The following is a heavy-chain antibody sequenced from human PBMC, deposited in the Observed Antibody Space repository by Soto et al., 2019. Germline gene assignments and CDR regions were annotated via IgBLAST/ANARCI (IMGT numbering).Heavy chain of an antibody. Sequence: GGSLRLSCAASGFTFSSYSMNWVRQAPGKGLEWVSSTSSSSSYIYYADSVKGRFTISRDNAKNSLYLQMNSLRAEDTAVYYCASRAGYSYGYFDYWGQGTLVTVSS. V-gene: IGHV3-21*01. D-gene: IGHD5-18*01. CDR2: TSSSSSYI. CDR3: ASRAGYSYGYFDY. CDR1: GFTFSSYS. J-gene: IGHJ4*02.